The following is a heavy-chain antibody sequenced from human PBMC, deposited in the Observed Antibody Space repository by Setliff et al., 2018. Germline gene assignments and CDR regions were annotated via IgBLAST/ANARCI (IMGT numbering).Heavy chain of an antibody. Sequence: ASVKVSCKASGYIFNTFGISWVRRAPGQGLEWIGWISPYNGDTKYAQKLQDRVTMTIDTSPSTAYVEVRSLRSDDTALYYCARSPPNRGVGQGHHMDVWGKGTSVTVSS. J-gene: IGHJ6*03. CDR1: GYIFNTFG. CDR2: ISPYNGDT. V-gene: IGHV1-18*01. D-gene: IGHD1-26*01. CDR3: ARSPPNRGVGQGHHMDV.